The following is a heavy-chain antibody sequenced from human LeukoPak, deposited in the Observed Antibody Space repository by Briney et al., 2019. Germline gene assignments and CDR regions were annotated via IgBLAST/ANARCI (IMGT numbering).Heavy chain of an antibody. V-gene: IGHV3-33*06. J-gene: IGHJ5*02. CDR3: AKDLAT. Sequence: GGSLRLSCAASGFTFSSYGMHGVRQAPGKGLEWVAVIWYDGSNKYYADSVKGRFTLSRDNSKNTLYLQMNSLRAEDTAVYYSAKDLATWGQGTLVTVSS. CDR2: IWYDGSNK. CDR1: GFTFSSYG.